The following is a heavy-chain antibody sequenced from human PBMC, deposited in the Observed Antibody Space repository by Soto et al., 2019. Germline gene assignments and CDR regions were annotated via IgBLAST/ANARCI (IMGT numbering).Heavy chain of an antibody. D-gene: IGHD5-18*01. J-gene: IGHJ6*02. CDR2: ISYDGSNK. V-gene: IGHV3-30-3*01. Sequence: GGSLRLSCAASGFTFSSYAMHWGRQAPGKGLEWVAVISYDGSNKYYADSVKGRFTISRDNSKNTLYLQMNSLRAEDTAVYYCARDLVSSGYSYGWIIYYYYGMDVWGQGTTVTVSS. CDR1: GFTFSSYA. CDR3: ARDLVSSGYSYGWIIYYYYGMDV.